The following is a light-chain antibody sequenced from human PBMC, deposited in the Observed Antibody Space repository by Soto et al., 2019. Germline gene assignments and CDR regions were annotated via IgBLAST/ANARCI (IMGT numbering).Light chain of an antibody. J-gene: IGKJ2*01. CDR1: QSVSSSY. CDR3: QQYDNSPPMYS. Sequence: EIVLTQSPGTLSLSPGERATLSCRASQSVSSSYLSWYQQRPGQAPRLLIYGVSNRATGIPDRFSGSGSGTDFTLTISRLEHEDFAVYYCQQYDNSPPMYSFGQGTKLEIK. V-gene: IGKV3-20*01. CDR2: GVS.